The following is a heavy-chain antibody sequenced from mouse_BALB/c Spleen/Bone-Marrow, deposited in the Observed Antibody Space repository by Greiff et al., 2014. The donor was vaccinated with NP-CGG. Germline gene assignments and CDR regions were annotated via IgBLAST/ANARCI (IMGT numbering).Heavy chain of an antibody. CDR2: INPSSGYT. V-gene: IGHV1-4*02. Sequence: VQLQQSAAELARPGASVKMSCKTSGYTFTYYTMHWVKQRPEQGLEWIGYINPSSGYTDYNQKFKDKTTLTTDKSSSTAYLQLSSLTSEDSAVYYCVRENYDYDGDAMDYWGQGTSVTVSS. CDR1: GYTFTYYT. CDR3: VRENYDYDGDAMDY. D-gene: IGHD2-4*01. J-gene: IGHJ4*01.